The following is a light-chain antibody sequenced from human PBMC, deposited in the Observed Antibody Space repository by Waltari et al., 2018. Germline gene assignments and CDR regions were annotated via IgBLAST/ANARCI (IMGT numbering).Light chain of an antibody. CDR2: DGT. CDR3: CSFAGGISVFTV. Sequence: QSALTQFASVSGSPGQSITISCTGTSSDVGGYNLVSWYPQHPGRAPKLIIYDGTKRPSGVSNRVSGSKSGNTASLTISGLQAEDEADYYCCSFAGGISVFTVFGTRTTVTVL. CDR1: SSDVGGYNL. J-gene: IGLJ1*01. V-gene: IGLV2-23*03.